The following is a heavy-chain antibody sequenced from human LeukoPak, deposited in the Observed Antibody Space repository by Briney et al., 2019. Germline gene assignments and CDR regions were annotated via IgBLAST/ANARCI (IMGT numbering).Heavy chain of an antibody. V-gene: IGHV1-2*04. D-gene: IGHD3-10*01. J-gene: IGHJ5*02. Sequence: ASVKVSCKASGYTFTGYYMHWVRQAPGQGLEWMGWINPNSGGTNYAQKFRGWVTMTKVTSISTAYMELSRLRSDDTAVYYCAREYYYGLGNYYKGLMFDPWGQGTLVTVAS. CDR2: INPNSGGT. CDR1: GYTFTGYY. CDR3: AREYYYGLGNYYKGLMFDP.